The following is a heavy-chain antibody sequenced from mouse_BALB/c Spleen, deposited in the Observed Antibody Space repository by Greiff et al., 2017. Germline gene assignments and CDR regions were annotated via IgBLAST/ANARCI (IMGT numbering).Heavy chain of an antibody. V-gene: IGHV1S137*01. CDR3: ARWGFYAMDY. Sequence: QVQLQQSGAELVRPGVSVKISCKGSGYTFTDYAMHWVKQSHAKSLEWIGVISTYYGDASYNQKFKGKATMTVDKSSSTAYMELARLTSEDSAIYYCARWGFYAMDYWGQGTSVTVSS. CDR2: ISTYYGDA. J-gene: IGHJ4*01. CDR1: GYTFTDYA.